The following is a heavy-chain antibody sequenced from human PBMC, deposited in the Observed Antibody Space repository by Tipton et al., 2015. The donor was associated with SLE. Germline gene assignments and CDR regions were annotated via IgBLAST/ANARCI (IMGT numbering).Heavy chain of an antibody. CDR2: IIPILGIA. D-gene: IGHD1-14*01. CDR3: ARQGNRNVDDAFDI. CDR1: GGTFSSYA. V-gene: IGHV1-69*05. Sequence: QSGAEVKKPGSSVKVSCKASGGTFSSYAIGWVRQAPGQGLEWMGGIIPILGIANYAQKFQGRVTITTDESTSTAYMELSSLRSEDTAVYYFARQGNRNVDDAFDIWGQGTMVTVSS. J-gene: IGHJ3*02.